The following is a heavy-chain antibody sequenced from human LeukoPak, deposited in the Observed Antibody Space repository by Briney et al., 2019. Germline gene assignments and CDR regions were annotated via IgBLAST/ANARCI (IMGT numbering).Heavy chain of an antibody. CDR3: ARVYYYDSSGYSDY. D-gene: IGHD3-22*01. CDR1: GYTFTSYA. V-gene: IGHV1-18*01. CDR2: ISAYNGNT. J-gene: IGHJ4*02. Sequence: ASVKVSCKASGYTFTSYAISWVRQAPGQGLEWMGWISAYNGNTNYAQKLQGRVTMTTDTSTSTAYMELRSLRSDDTAVYYCARVYYYDSSGYSDYWGQGTLVTVSS.